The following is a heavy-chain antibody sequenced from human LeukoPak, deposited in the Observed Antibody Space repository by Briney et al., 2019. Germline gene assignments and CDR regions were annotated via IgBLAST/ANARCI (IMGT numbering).Heavy chain of an antibody. D-gene: IGHD6-13*01. CDR1: GFTFSSYA. V-gene: IGHV3-64D*09. CDR2: ISSNGGST. Sequence: GGSLRLSCSASGFTFSSYAMHWVRQAPGKGLEYVSAISSNGGSTYYADSVKGRFTISRDNPKNTLYLQMSSLRAEDTAVYYCVKDTAAWSAYFDYWGQGTLVTVSS. J-gene: IGHJ4*02. CDR3: VKDTAAWSAYFDY.